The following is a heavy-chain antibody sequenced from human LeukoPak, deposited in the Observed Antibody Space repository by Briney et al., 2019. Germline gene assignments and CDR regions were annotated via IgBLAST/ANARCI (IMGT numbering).Heavy chain of an antibody. Sequence: GGYLRLSCAASGFTFSSYAMRWVRQAPGKGLEWVSAISGSGGSTYYADSVKGRFTISRDNSKNTLYLQMNSLRAEDTAVYYCAKGDYDYVWGTPNYWGQGTLVTVSS. D-gene: IGHD3-16*01. CDR3: AKGDYDYVWGTPNY. J-gene: IGHJ4*02. CDR1: GFTFSSYA. V-gene: IGHV3-23*01. CDR2: ISGSGGST.